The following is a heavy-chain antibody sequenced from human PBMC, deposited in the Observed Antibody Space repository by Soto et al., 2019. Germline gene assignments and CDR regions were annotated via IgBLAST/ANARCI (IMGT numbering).Heavy chain of an antibody. CDR3: ARGPGGPDGPGHY. V-gene: IGHV1-3*01. CDR1: GYTFTSYA. J-gene: IGHJ4*02. Sequence: QVQLVQSGAEVKKPGASVKVSCKASGYTFTSYAMHWVRQAPGQRLEWMGWINAGNGNTKYSQKFQGRVTITRDTSASPAYREMSSLRSEVTAVYYCARGPGGPDGPGHYCGQGTLVTVSS. D-gene: IGHD2-15*01. CDR2: INAGNGNT.